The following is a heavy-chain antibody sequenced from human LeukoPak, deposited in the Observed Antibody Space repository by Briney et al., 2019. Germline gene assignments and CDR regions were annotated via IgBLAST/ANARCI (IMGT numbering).Heavy chain of an antibody. CDR2: MYYSGST. Sequence: SQTLSLTCTVSGGAVSRDYWSWISQPPGKGLGWIGYMYYSGSTNYSPSLKSRVNISVDTSKNLFSLKLCSVTAADTAVYYCARGSRTLSDYWGQETLVTVSS. D-gene: IGHD1-14*01. V-gene: IGHV4-59*02. CDR3: ARGSRTLSDY. J-gene: IGHJ4*02. CDR1: GGAVSRDY.